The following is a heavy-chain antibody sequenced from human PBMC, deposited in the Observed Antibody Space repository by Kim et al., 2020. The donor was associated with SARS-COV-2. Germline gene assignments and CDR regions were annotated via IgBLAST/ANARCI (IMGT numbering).Heavy chain of an antibody. CDR3: ARTHSSWGLSIDY. CDR2: IYYDGSNK. Sequence: WGSLRLSCAASGFTFSSYGMHWVRQAPGKGLEWVAIIYYDGSNKYYADSVKGRFTISRDNSKNTLYLQMNSLRADDTAVYYCARTHSSWGLSIDYWGQGTLVTVS. V-gene: IGHV3-33*01. CDR1: GFTFSSYG. D-gene: IGHD3-16*01. J-gene: IGHJ4*02.